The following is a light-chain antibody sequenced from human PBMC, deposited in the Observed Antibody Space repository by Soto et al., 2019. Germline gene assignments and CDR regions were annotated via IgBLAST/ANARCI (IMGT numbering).Light chain of an antibody. V-gene: IGKV3-20*01. CDR3: QQYGSATCT. CDR1: QTVXNNY. Sequence: ELTQSPGSLSLSPGERATLSCRARQTVXNNYLAWFQQKPGQAPRLPXDCASTMATGGPDRXSGSESGTDFTPSISRLDPDDFVVYYCQQYGSATCTFGQGTRLEIK. J-gene: IGKJ5*01. CDR2: CAS.